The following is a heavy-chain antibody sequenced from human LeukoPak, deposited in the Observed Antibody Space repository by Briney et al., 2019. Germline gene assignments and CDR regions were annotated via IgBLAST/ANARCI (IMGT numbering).Heavy chain of an antibody. D-gene: IGHD1-26*01. Sequence: GGSLRLSCAASGFTFSSYAMSWVRQAPGKGLEWVGRIKRKTDGGTTDYAAPVKGRFSISRDDSKNTLYLQMNSLRAEDTAVYYCARDSGSSEYYFDYWAREPWSPSPQ. CDR3: ARDSGSSEYYFDY. CDR1: GFTFSSYA. V-gene: IGHV3-15*05. J-gene: IGHJ4*02. CDR2: IKRKTDGGTT.